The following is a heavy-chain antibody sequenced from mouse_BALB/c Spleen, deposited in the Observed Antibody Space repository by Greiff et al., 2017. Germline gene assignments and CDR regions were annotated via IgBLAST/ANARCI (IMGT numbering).Heavy chain of an antibody. Sequence: EVKLVESGGGLVKPGGSLKLSCAASGFTFSSYAMSWVRQTPEKRLEWVASIGSGGSTYYPDSVKGRFTISRDNARNILYLQMSSLRSEDTAMYYCARFRVGSGYVGWGQGTTLTVSS. CDR2: IGSGGST. CDR1: GFTFSSYA. D-gene: IGHD3-1*01. J-gene: IGHJ2*01. V-gene: IGHV5-6-5*01. CDR3: ARFRVGSGYVG.